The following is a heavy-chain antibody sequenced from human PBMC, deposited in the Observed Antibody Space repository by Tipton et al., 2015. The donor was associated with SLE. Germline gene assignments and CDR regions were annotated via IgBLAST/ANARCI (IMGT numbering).Heavy chain of an antibody. CDR3: ARDMGVVSLPMTI. V-gene: IGHV3-30*02. D-gene: IGHD3-3*01. Sequence: SLRLSCAASGFTVSSNCMNWVRQAPGTGLEWVAFIRFDGSHISYAASVEGRFTISRDNTWNTVDLQMNSLRREDTALYYCARDMGVVSLPMTIWGQGTMVTVSS. CDR1: GFTVSSNC. CDR2: IRFDGSHI. J-gene: IGHJ3*02.